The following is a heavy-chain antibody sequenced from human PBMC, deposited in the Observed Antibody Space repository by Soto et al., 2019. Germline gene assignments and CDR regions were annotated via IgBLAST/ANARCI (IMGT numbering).Heavy chain of an antibody. J-gene: IGHJ4*02. D-gene: IGHD3-10*01. CDR3: ARDLRGSRSYYPPGY. CDR1: GGSISSGGYY. V-gene: IGHV4-31*03. Sequence: SETLSLTCTVSGGSISSGGYYWSWIRQHPGKGLEWIGYIYYSGSTYYNPSLKSRVTISVDTSKNQFSLKLSSVTAADTAVYYCARDLRGSRSYYPPGYWGQGTLVTVSS. CDR2: IYYSGST.